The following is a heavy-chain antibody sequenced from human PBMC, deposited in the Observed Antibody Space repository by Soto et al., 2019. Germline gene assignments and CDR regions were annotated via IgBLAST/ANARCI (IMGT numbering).Heavy chain of an antibody. V-gene: IGHV1-24*01. CDR3: ATDPMGYNWNPGY. J-gene: IGHJ4*02. CDR2: FDPEDGET. Sequence: GASVKVCCEVSGDTLTDLSMHWVRQAPGKGLEWMGGFDPEDGETIYAQKFQGRVTMTEDTSTDTAYMELSSLRSEDTAVYYCATDPMGYNWNPGYWGQGTLVTVSS. CDR1: GDTLTDLS. D-gene: IGHD1-20*01.